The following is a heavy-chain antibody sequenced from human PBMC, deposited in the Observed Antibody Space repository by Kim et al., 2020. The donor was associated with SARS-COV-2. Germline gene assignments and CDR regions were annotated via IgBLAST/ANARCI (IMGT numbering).Heavy chain of an antibody. CDR1: GFNFRNYA. Sequence: GGSLRLSCAASGFNFRNYAMQWVRQAPGKGLEWVADIRPDGSNKHYADSVKGRFTISRDNSDNKLYLQMSSLRVEDTAVYYCARDGDYSSGYGLDYWGQGTLVTVSS. D-gene: IGHD3-22*01. V-gene: IGHV3-33*01. CDR3: ARDGDYSSGYGLDY. J-gene: IGHJ4*02. CDR2: IRPDGSNK.